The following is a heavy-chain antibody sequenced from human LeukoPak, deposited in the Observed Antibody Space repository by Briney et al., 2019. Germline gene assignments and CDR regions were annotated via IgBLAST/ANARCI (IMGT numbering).Heavy chain of an antibody. V-gene: IGHV3-23*01. CDR2: ISGSGGST. Sequence: PGGSLRLSCAASGFTFSSYAMSWVRQAPGKGLEWVSAISGSGGSTYYADSVKGRFTISRDNSKNTLYLQMNSLRAEDTAVYYCAKVLTVFTGYSSADYWGQGTLVTVSS. J-gene: IGHJ4*02. D-gene: IGHD6-19*01. CDR3: AKVLTVFTGYSSADY. CDR1: GFTFSSYA.